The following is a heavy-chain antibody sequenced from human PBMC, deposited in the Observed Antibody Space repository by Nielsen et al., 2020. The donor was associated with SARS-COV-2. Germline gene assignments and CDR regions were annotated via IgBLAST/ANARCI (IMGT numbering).Heavy chain of an antibody. CDR2: ISGSGGST. D-gene: IGHD2/OR15-2a*01. CDR3: AKVRGPYFRFDY. Sequence: GESLKISCAASGFTFSSYAMSWVRQAPGKGLEWVSAISGSGGSTYYADSVKGRFTISRDNSKNTLYLQMNSLRAEDTAVYYCAKVRGPYFRFDYWGQGTLVTVSS. J-gene: IGHJ4*02. V-gene: IGHV3-23*01. CDR1: GFTFSSYA.